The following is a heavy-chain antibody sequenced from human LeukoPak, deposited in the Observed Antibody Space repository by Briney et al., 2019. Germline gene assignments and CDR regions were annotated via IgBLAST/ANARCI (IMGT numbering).Heavy chain of an antibody. CDR2: ISYSGST. CDR1: GGSISSSSYY. CDR3: ARRYGSGQTPLDY. V-gene: IGHV4-39*01. D-gene: IGHD3-10*01. J-gene: IGHJ4*02. Sequence: SETLSLTCTVSGGSISSSSYYWGWIRQPPGKGLEWIGSISYSGSTYYNPSLKSRVTISVDTSKNQFSLKLSSVTAADTAVYYCARRYGSGQTPLDYWGQGTLVTVSS.